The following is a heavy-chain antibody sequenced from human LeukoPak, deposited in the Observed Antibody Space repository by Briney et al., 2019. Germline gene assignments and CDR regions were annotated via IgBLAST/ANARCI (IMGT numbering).Heavy chain of an antibody. CDR1: VGPISSYY. CDR2: IYYSGST. CDR3: AKGGSYWYFDL. Sequence: PSVTLPLTCSVPVGPISSYYWSWIRQPPGKGLEWIGYIYYSGSTNYNPSLKSRVTISVDTSKNQFSLKLSSVTAADTAVYYCAKGGSYWYFDLWGRGTLVTVSS. J-gene: IGHJ2*01. V-gene: IGHV4-59*01. D-gene: IGHD1-26*01.